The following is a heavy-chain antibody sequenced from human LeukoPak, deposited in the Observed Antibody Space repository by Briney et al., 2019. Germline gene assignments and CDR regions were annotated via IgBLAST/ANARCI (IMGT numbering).Heavy chain of an antibody. V-gene: IGHV4-61*02. CDR3: ARDHAGSSSWYEYFDY. CDR2: IYTSGST. Sequence: TLSLTCTVSGGSISSGSYYWSWIRQPAGKGLEWIGRIYTSGSTNYNPSLKSRVTISVDTSKNQFSLKLSSVTAADTAVYYCARDHAGSSSWYEYFDYWGQGTLVTVSS. D-gene: IGHD6-13*01. J-gene: IGHJ4*02. CDR1: GGSISSGSYY.